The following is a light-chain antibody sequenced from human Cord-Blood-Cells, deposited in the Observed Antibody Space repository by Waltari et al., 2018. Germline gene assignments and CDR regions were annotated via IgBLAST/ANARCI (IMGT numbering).Light chain of an antibody. Sequence: SYELTQPPSVSVSPGQTASLTCSGDKLGDKYACWDQQKPGQSPGRGNCQGSNRPPGFPERFSGSNSGNTAALTISVTQAMDEADYYCQAWDSSTYVFGTGTKVTVL. CDR3: QAWDSSTYV. V-gene: IGLV3-1*01. CDR2: QGS. J-gene: IGLJ1*01. CDR1: KLGDKY.